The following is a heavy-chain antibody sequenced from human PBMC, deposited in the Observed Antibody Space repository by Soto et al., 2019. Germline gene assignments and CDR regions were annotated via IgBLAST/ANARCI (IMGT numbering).Heavy chain of an antibody. CDR1: GFTFSSYW. D-gene: IGHD6-6*01. CDR2: INSDGSST. V-gene: IGHV3-74*01. J-gene: IGHJ6*02. Sequence: GGSLRLSCAASGFTFSSYWMHWVRQAPGKGLLCVSRINSDGSSTSYADSVKGRFTISRDNAKNTLYLQMNSLRAEDTAVYYCARDLVAASSFNYYYYGMDVWGQGTTVTVYS. CDR3: ARDLVAASSFNYYYYGMDV.